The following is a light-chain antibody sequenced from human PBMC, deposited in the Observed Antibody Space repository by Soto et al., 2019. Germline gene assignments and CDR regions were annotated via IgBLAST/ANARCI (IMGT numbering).Light chain of an antibody. Sequence: DIMWTESPGALSVCTGGCATLSCGASQSVSSRFLAWYQQKPGRAPRVLIYDASTRATGVPDRFSGSGSGTDFTLTISRLEPQDFAVYYCQQYGGSPVTFGQGTRLEIK. CDR1: QSVSSRF. CDR3: QQYGGSPVT. J-gene: IGKJ5*01. V-gene: IGKV3D-20*01. CDR2: DAS.